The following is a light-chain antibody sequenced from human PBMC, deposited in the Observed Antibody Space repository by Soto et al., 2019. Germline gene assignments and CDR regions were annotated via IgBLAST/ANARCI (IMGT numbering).Light chain of an antibody. CDR2: GAS. CDR1: HGVDNY. V-gene: IGKV3-20*01. CDR3: HQYCVSPLT. J-gene: IGKJ1*01. Sequence: EIVLTQSPGTLSLSPGERVTLSCRASHGVDNYLAWYQHKPVQAPRLLIYGASSRAAGVPDRFSGSGFGTDFTLTISKLEPDDFAVSYCHQYCVSPLTFGQGTKVEIK.